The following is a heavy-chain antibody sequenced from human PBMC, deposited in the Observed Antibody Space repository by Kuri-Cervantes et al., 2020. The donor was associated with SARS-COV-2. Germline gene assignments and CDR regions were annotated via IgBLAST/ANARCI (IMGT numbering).Heavy chain of an antibody. CDR2: TTSSGSVI. D-gene: IGHD3-22*01. CDR3: ARGGGDSSGYYSGAWENWFDP. J-gene: IGHJ5*02. CDR1: GFTFSDKY. Sequence: GGSLRLSCADSGFTFSDKYMNWIRQTPGKGLEWVSYTTSSGSVIYYADSVKGRFTISRDNAKNSLYLQMNSLRAEDTAVYYCARGGGDSSGYYSGAWENWFDPWGQGTLVTVSS. V-gene: IGHV3-11*01.